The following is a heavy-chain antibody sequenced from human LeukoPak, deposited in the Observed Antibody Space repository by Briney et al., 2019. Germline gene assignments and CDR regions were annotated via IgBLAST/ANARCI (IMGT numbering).Heavy chain of an antibody. CDR2: ISWNSGSI. Sequence: PGRSLRLSCAASGFTFDDYAMHWVRQAPGKGLEWVSGISWNSGSIGYADSVKGRFTISRDNAKNSLYLQMNSLRAEDTALYYCAKDPFCIAAAGTSLDYWGQGTLVTVSS. V-gene: IGHV3-9*01. D-gene: IGHD6-13*01. J-gene: IGHJ4*02. CDR1: GFTFDDYA. CDR3: AKDPFCIAAAGTSLDY.